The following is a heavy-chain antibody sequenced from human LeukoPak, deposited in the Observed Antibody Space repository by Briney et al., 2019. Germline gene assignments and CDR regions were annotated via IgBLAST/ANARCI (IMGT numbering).Heavy chain of an antibody. V-gene: IGHV3-48*03. CDR2: ISSSGSTI. CDR1: GFTFSSYE. D-gene: IGHD2-15*01. Sequence: GGSLRLSCAASGFTFSSYEMNWVRQAPGKGLEWVSYISSSGSTIYYADPVKGRFTISRDNAKNSLYLQMNSLRAEDTAVYYCARERSGPFDYWGQGTLVTVSS. J-gene: IGHJ4*02. CDR3: ARERSGPFDY.